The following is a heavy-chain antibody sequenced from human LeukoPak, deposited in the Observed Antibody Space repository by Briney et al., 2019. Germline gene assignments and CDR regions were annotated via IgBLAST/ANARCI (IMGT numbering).Heavy chain of an antibody. V-gene: IGHV4-59*01. CDR2: IYYSGNT. CDR3: ARVVTTGSYFDY. J-gene: IGHJ4*02. Sequence: ASETLSLTCTVSGGSISSDYWSWIRQPPGKGLEWIAYIYYSGNTNYNPSLKSRVTISVDTSKNQFSLKLTSVTAADTAVYYCARVVTTGSYFDYWGQGTLVTVSS. CDR1: GGSISSDY. D-gene: IGHD4-17*01.